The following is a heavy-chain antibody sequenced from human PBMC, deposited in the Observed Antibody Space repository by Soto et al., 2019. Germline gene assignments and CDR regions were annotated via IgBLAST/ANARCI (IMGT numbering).Heavy chain of an antibody. J-gene: IGHJ5*02. CDR2: FDPEDGAT. CDR3: ATLPLTSFGVVPLFDP. D-gene: IGHD3-3*01. Sequence: ASVKVSCKVSGYTLTELSMHWVRQAPGKGLEWMGGFDPEDGATFYAQKFQGRVTMTEDTSTDTAYMELSSLRSEDTAVYYCATLPLTSFGVVPLFDPWGQGTLVNVSS. V-gene: IGHV1-24*01. CDR1: GYTLTELS.